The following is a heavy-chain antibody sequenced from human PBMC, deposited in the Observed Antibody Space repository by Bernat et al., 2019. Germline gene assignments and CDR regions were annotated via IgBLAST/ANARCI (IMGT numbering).Heavy chain of an antibody. J-gene: IGHJ4*02. Sequence: EVQLVESGGVLVQPGGSLRLSCAASGFTFSSYAMSWVRQAPGGGLEWVSAITDSGGGTYYADSVKGRFTISRDNSKNTLCLQMDSLRAEDTAVYYCADAPLPGSGPSCTLRFGPDYWGQGTLVTVSS. V-gene: IGHV3-23*04. D-gene: IGHD2-15*01. CDR2: ITDSGGGT. CDR3: ADAPLPGSGPSCTLRFGPDY. CDR1: GFTFSSYA.